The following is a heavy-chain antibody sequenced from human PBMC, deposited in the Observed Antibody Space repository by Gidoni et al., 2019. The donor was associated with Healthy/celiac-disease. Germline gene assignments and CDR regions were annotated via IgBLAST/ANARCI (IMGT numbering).Heavy chain of an antibody. Sequence: QVQLQQWGAGLLEPSETLSLTCAVYGGSFSGYYWSWIRQPPGKGLEWIGEINHSGSTNYNPSLKSRVTISEDTSKNQFSRKLSSVTAADTAVYYCARVFRTTGASGSDYWGQGTLVTVSS. CDR3: ARVFRTTGASGSDY. CDR1: GGSFSGYY. CDR2: INHSGST. V-gene: IGHV4-34*01. J-gene: IGHJ4*02. D-gene: IGHD1-1*01.